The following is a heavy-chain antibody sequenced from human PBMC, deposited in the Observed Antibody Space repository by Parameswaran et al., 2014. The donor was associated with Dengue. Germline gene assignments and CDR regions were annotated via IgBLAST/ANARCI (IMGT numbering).Heavy chain of an antibody. J-gene: IGHJ6*02. Sequence: PGKGLEWVSSISGDGSTRVYADSVKGRFTISRDNAKNSLYLQMNSLRPEDTALYYCANLRGHHEFGLYYYGVDLWGQGTTVTVSS. D-gene: IGHD3-16*01. CDR3: ANLRGHHEFGLYYYGVDL. V-gene: IGHV3-9*01. CDR2: ISGDGSTR.